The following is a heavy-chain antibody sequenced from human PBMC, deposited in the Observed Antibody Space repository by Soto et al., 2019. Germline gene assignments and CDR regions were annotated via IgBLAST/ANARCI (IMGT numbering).Heavy chain of an antibody. CDR2: IYNSGRP. J-gene: IGHJ4*02. D-gene: IGHD2-2*01. CDR1: GGSISSSSYY. V-gene: IGHV4-39*01. CDR3: ARQLGVVPAAIEYFDY. Sequence: TSETLSLTCTVSGGSISSSSYYWGWFRQPPGKGLKWIGSIYNSGRPYYTPPLKIRVTISVDTPKNQFSLKLSSVTAADTAVYYCARQLGVVPAAIEYFDYWGQGTLVTVSS.